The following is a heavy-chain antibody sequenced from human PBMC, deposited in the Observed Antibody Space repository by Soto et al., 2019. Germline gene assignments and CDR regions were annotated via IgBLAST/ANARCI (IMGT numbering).Heavy chain of an antibody. V-gene: IGHV1-18*01. J-gene: IGHJ4*02. CDR2: ISAYNGNT. CDR1: GYTSTSYG. Sequence: GASVKVSCKASGYTSTSYGISWVRQAPGQGLEWMGWISAYNGNTNYAQKLQGRVTMTTDTSTSTAYMELRSLRSDDTAVYYCARVSRYGGHYYFDYWGQGTLVTVSS. CDR3: ARVSRYGGHYYFDY. D-gene: IGHD4-17*01.